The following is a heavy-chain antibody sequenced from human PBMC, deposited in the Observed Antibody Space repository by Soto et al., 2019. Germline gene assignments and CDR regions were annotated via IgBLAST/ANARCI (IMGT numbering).Heavy chain of an antibody. CDR1: GASIRSGGYY. J-gene: IGHJ2*01. Sequence: SDTLSLTCTVSGASIRSGGYYWSWIRQHPGKGLEWIGYIYYSGSTYYNPSLKSRVTISVDTSKNQFSLKLSSVTAADTAVYYCARGGGVTTSLYWYFDLWGRGTLVTVSS. V-gene: IGHV4-31*03. CDR3: ARGGGVTTSLYWYFDL. D-gene: IGHD4-17*01. CDR2: IYYSGST.